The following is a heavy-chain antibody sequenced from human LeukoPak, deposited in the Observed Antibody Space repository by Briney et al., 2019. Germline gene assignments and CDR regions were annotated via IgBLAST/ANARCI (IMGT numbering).Heavy chain of an antibody. CDR3: TTERGYSSSLTFDF. CDR2: IKTKTDGGTA. V-gene: IGHV3-15*01. D-gene: IGHD6-6*01. J-gene: IGHJ4*02. Sequence: GSLRLSCATSGFIFSNAWMSWVRQAPGKGLEWVGRIKTKTDGGTADYAAPVKGRFTILRDDSKDTLYLQANSLKIEDTAVYYCTTERGYSSSLTFDFWGQGTLVTVSS. CDR1: GFIFSNAW.